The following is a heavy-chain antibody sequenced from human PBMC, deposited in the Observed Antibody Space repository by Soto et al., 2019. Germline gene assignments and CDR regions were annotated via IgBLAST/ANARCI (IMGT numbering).Heavy chain of an antibody. CDR3: ARERSSERYGAFDI. Sequence: ASVKVSCKASGYTFTGYYMHWVRQAPGQGLEWMGWINPNSGGTNYAQKFQGWVTMTRDTSISTAYMELSRLRSDDTAVYYCARERSSERYGAFDIWGQGTMVTVSS. J-gene: IGHJ3*02. CDR1: GYTFTGYY. V-gene: IGHV1-2*04. D-gene: IGHD5-18*01. CDR2: INPNSGGT.